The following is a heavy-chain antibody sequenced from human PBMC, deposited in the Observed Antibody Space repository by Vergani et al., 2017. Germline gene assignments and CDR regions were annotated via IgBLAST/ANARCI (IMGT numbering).Heavy chain of an antibody. D-gene: IGHD1-26*01. Sequence: QMQLVQSGPEVKKPGTSVKVSCKASGFTFTSSAMQWVRQARGQGLEWIGWIVVGSGNTNYAQKFQERVTITRDMSTSTAYMELSSLRSEDTAVYYCAAHVGATFYYYYYMDVWGKGTTVTVSS. CDR2: IVVGSGNT. CDR1: GFTFTSSA. V-gene: IGHV1-58*02. CDR3: AAHVGATFYYYYYMDV. J-gene: IGHJ6*03.